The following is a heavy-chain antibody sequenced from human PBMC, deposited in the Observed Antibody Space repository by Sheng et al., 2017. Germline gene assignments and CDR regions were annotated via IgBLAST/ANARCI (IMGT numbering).Heavy chain of an antibody. CDR1: GFTFSSYA. D-gene: IGHD1-26*01. CDR3: AKDTGAVVGAADY. V-gene: IGHV3-23*01. J-gene: IGHJ4*02. Sequence: EVQLLESGGGLVQPGGSLRLSCAASGFTFSSYAMNWVRQAPGKGLEWVSAISGSGGSTYYADSVKGRFTISRDNSKNTLYLQMNSLRAEDTAVYYCAKDTGAVVGAADYWGQGTLVTVSS. CDR2: ISGSGGST.